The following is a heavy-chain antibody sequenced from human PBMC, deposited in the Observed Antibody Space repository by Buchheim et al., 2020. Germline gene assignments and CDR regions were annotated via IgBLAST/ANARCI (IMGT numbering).Heavy chain of an antibody. CDR1: GYTFTDYY. CDR2: TNPQSGGA. J-gene: IGHJ6*02. D-gene: IGHD5/OR15-5a*01. CDR3: SRTHFYVRGMDV. V-gene: IGHV1-2*02. Sequence: QVQLVQSGAEVRKPGASVRVSCKTSGYTFTDYYIHWMRRAPGHGLEWMGWTNPQSGGAYLAQKFQGRVTMTRDTSITTAYMELSSLTSDDTAVYYCSRTHFYVRGMDVWGQGTT.